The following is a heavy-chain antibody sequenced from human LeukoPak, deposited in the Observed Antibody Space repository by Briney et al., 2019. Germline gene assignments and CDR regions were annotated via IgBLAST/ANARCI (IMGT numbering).Heavy chain of an antibody. V-gene: IGHV3-23*01. J-gene: IGHJ4*02. CDR1: GFTSSSYA. D-gene: IGHD6-19*01. CDR3: AKAWRQQWLVQGYYFDY. Sequence: GGSLRLSCAASGFTSSSYAMSWVRQAPGKGLEWVSAISGSGGSTYYADSVKGRFTISRDNSKNTLYLQMNSLRAEDTAVYYCAKAWRQQWLVQGYYFDYWGQGTLVTVSS. CDR2: ISGSGGST.